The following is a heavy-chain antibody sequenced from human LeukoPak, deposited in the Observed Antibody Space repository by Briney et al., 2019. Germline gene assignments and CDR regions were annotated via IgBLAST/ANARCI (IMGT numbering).Heavy chain of an antibody. CDR3: ARDPTRHIAAAGTFDY. D-gene: IGHD6-13*01. CDR1: GYTFTGYY. CDR2: INPNSGGT. J-gene: IGHJ4*02. Sequence: ASVKVSCKASGYTFTGYYMHWVRQAPGQGLEWMGWINPNSGGTNYAQKFQGRVTMTRDTSTSTAYMELSRLRSDDTAVYYCARDPTRHIAAAGTFDYWGQGTLVTVSS. V-gene: IGHV1-2*02.